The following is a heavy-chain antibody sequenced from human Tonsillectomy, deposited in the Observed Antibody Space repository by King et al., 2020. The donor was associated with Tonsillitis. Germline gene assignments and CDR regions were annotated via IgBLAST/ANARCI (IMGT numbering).Heavy chain of an antibody. CDR1: GFSFRSYA. J-gene: IGHJ4*01. Sequence: VQLVESGGGVVQPGRSLRLSCAASGFSFRSYATHWVRQAPGRGLEWVALISFDGNDKYYADSVKGRFTISRDNSKNTLFLQMDSLRPADTAVYHCVRDRGASWSHYCFDFWGHGTLVTVSS. D-gene: IGHD2-15*01. CDR2: ISFDGNDK. V-gene: IGHV3-30*03. CDR3: VRDRGASWSHYCFDF.